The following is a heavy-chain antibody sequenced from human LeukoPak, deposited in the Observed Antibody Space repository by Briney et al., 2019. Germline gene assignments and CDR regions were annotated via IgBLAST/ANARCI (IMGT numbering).Heavy chain of an antibody. Sequence: PSETLSLTCAVYGGSFSGYYWSWIRQPPGKGLEWIGEINHSGSTNYNPSLKSRVTISVDTSKNQFSLKLSSVTAADTAVYYCARGQRDIVVVPAAPTSNWFDPWGQGTLVTVSS. CDR1: GGSFSGYY. CDR3: ARGQRDIVVVPAAPTSNWFDP. J-gene: IGHJ5*02. CDR2: INHSGST. D-gene: IGHD2-2*01. V-gene: IGHV4-34*01.